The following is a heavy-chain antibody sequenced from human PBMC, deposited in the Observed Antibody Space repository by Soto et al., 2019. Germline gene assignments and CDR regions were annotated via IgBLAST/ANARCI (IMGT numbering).Heavy chain of an antibody. V-gene: IGHV1-46*01. CDR2: INPSGGST. J-gene: IGHJ5*02. D-gene: IGHD3-3*01. Sequence: ASVKVSCKASGYTFTSYYVHWVRQAPGQGLEWMGIINPSGGSTSSAQKFQGRVTMTRDTSTSTVYMELSRLRSDDTAVYYCARGWYDFWSGKNWFDPWGQGTLVTVSS. CDR3: ARGWYDFWSGKNWFDP. CDR1: GYTFTSYY.